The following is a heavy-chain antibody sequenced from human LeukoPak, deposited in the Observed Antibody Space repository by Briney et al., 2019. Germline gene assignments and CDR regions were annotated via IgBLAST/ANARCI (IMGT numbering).Heavy chain of an antibody. CDR3: AEASLDTDWGVFDY. Sequence: GRSLRLSCAASGFTLSSYGMFWVSQAPGKGLEWVAVISYDGINKYYADSVKGRFTISRDNSKNTLYLQMNSLRAEDTAVYYCAEASLDTDWGVFDYWGQGTLVTVSS. V-gene: IGHV3-30*18. J-gene: IGHJ4*01. D-gene: IGHD7-27*01. CDR2: ISYDGINK. CDR1: GFTLSSYG.